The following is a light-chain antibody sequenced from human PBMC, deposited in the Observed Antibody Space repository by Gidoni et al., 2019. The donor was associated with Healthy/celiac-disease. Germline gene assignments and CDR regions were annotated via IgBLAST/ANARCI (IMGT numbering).Light chain of an antibody. CDR1: QSISSW. J-gene: IGKJ2*01. CDR2: KAS. CDR3: QQYNSYSPYT. V-gene: IGKV1-5*03. Sequence: DIQMTQSPSTLSASVGDRVTITCRASQSISSWLAWYQQKPGKATKLLIYKASSIESGVTSRFSGSGSGTEFTLTISSLQHDDFATYYCQQYNSYSPYTFGQGTKLEIK.